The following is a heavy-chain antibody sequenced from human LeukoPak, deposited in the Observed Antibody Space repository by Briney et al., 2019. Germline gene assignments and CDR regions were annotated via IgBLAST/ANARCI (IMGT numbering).Heavy chain of an antibody. V-gene: IGHV3-15*01. J-gene: IGHJ3*02. CDR3: TTDRPNLYGDYNAFDI. Sequence: GGSLRLSCAASGFTFSNAWMSWVRQAPGKGLEWVGRIKSKTDGGTTDYAAPVKGRFTISRDDSKNTLYLQMNSLKTEDTAVYYCTTDRPNLYGDYNAFDIWGQGTMVTVSS. CDR1: GFTFSNAW. CDR2: IKSKTDGGTT. D-gene: IGHD4-17*01.